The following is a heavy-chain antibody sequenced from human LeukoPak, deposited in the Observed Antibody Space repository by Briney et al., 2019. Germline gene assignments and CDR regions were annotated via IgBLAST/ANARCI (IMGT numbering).Heavy chain of an antibody. CDR1: GGSISSYY. CDR2: IYYSGST. CDR3: ARVEEGYGSGRRENYYYYYMDV. V-gene: IGHV4-59*01. D-gene: IGHD3-10*01. Sequence: SETLSLTCTVSGGSISSYYWSWIRQPPGKGPEWIGYIYYSGSTNYKPSLKSRVTISVETSKHQFSLKLSSVTAADTAVYYCARVEEGYGSGRRENYYYYYMDVWGKGTTVTISS. J-gene: IGHJ6*03.